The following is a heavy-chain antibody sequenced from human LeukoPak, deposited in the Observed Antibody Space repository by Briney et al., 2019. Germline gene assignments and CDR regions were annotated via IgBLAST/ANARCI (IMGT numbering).Heavy chain of an antibody. CDR2: INSDGSST. V-gene: IGHV3-74*01. J-gene: IGHJ4*02. CDR3: AKDRGSWAGLPNRGFDY. Sequence: QTGGSLRLSCAASGFTFSSYWMPWVRQAPGKGLVWVSRINSDGSSTSYADSVKGRFTISRDNAKNTLHLQMNSLRAEDTAVYYCAKDRGSWAGLPNRGFDYWGQGTLVTVSS. D-gene: IGHD3/OR15-3a*01. CDR1: GFTFSSYW.